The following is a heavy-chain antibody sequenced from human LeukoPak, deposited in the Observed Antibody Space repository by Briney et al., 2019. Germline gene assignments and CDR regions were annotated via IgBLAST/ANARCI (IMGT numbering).Heavy chain of an antibody. CDR1: GGSISSSSYY. D-gene: IGHD3-9*01. V-gene: IGHV4-39*01. Sequence: SETLSLTCTVSGGSISSSSYYWGWIRQPPGKGLEWIGSTYYSGSTYYNPSLKSRVTISVDTSKNQFSLKLSSVTAADTAVYYCARQDDILTGENWFDPWGQGTLVAVSS. J-gene: IGHJ5*02. CDR3: ARQDDILTGENWFDP. CDR2: TYYSGST.